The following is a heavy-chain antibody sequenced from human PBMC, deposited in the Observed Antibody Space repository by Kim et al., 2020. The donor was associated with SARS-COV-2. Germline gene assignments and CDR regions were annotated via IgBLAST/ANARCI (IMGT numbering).Heavy chain of an antibody. V-gene: IGHV3-23*01. CDR2: INGDGGST. CDR1: GFTLSSYA. D-gene: IGHD3-9*01. J-gene: IGHJ6*02. CDR3: AKDLLTGFSFPVYGMDV. Sequence: GGSLRLSCAASGFTLSSYAMSWVRQAPGKGLEWVSAINGDGGSTNYADSVKGRFTISRDNSENALYLQMNSLRAEDTAVYYCAKDLLTGFSFPVYGMDVWGQGTTVSVSS.